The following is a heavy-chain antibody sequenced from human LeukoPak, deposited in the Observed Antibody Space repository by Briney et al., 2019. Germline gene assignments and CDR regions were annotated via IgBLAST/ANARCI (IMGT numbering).Heavy chain of an antibody. D-gene: IGHD5-12*01. CDR3: AKTHYDLLDV. CDR2: MNNGPGAT. J-gene: IGHJ6*02. CDR1: GFSFSTSP. V-gene: IGHV3-23*01. Sequence: GRSLRLSCAASGFSFSTSPMSWVRQPPGKGLEWVSAMNNGPGATFYRDSVRGRFTISRDDSKSTLYSQMNSLRAEDTGTYYCAKTHYDLLDVWGQGTTVTVSS.